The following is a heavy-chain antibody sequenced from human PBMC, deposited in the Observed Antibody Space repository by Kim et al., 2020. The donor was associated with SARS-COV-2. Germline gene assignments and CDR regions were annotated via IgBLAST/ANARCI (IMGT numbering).Heavy chain of an antibody. J-gene: IGHJ4*02. CDR3: ARHMVGGSFFLERRPYYFDY. D-gene: IGHD1-1*01. CDR1: GGSISSSSYY. Sequence: SETLSLTCTVSGGSISSSSYYWGWIRQPPGKGLEWIGSIYYSGSTYYNPSLKSRVTISVDTSKNQFSLKLSSVTAADTAVYYCARHMVGGSFFLERRPYYFDYWGQGTLVAVSS. V-gene: IGHV4-39*01. CDR2: IYYSGST.